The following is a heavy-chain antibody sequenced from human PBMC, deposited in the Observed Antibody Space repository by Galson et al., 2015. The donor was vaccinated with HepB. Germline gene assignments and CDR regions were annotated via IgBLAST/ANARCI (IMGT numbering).Heavy chain of an antibody. V-gene: IGHV3-7*03. CDR2: IKQDGSEK. D-gene: IGHD3/OR15-3a*01. Sequence: SLRLSCAASGFTFSSYWMSWVRQAPGKGLEWVANIKQDGSEKYYVDSVKGRFTISRDNAKNSLYLQMNSLRAEDTAVYYCARDFVDYEGYFDYWGQGTLVTVSS. J-gene: IGHJ4*02. CDR1: GFTFSSYW. CDR3: ARDFVDYEGYFDY.